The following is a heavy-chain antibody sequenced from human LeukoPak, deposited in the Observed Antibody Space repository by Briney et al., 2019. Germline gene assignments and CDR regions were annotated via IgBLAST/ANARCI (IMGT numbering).Heavy chain of an antibody. CDR1: GGSISSSSYY. CDR3: ASTPPPGGILLIVYATYFDY. V-gene: IGHV4-39*01. Sequence: SETLSLTCTVSGGSISSSSYYWGWIRQPPGKGLEWIVSIYYSGSTYYNPSLKSRITISVDTSNNLSLLKLSSVTAADTAVYYCASTPPPGGILLIVYATYFDYWGQGTLVTVSS. J-gene: IGHJ4*02. D-gene: IGHD2-8*01. CDR2: IYYSGST.